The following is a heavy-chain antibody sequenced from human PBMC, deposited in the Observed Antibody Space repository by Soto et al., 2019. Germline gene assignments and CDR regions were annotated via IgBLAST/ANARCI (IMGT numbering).Heavy chain of an antibody. CDR3: ARGLNNQQLVLRWFDP. D-gene: IGHD6-13*01. Sequence: PSETLSLTCAVYGGSFSGYYWSWIRQPPGKGLEWIGEINHSGSTNYNPSLKSRVTISVDTSKNQFSLKLSSVTAADTAVYYCARGLNNQQLVLRWFDPWGQGTLVTVSS. CDR1: GGSFSGYY. J-gene: IGHJ5*02. V-gene: IGHV4-34*01. CDR2: INHSGST.